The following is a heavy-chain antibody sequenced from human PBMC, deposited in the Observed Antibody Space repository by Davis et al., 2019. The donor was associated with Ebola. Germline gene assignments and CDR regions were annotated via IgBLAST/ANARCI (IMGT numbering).Heavy chain of an antibody. Sequence: GESLKISCVASEFSFSTYVMSWVRQAPGKGLEWVSSISSSSSYIYYADSVKGRFTISRDNAKNSLYLQMNSLRAEDTAVYYCARDAYYYDSSGYYVYFDYWGQGTLVTVSS. D-gene: IGHD3-22*01. CDR3: ARDAYYYDSSGYYVYFDY. CDR1: EFSFSTYV. CDR2: ISSSSSYI. V-gene: IGHV3-21*01. J-gene: IGHJ4*02.